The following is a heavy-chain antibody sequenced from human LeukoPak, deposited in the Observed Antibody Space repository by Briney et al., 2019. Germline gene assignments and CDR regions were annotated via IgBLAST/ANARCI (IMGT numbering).Heavy chain of an antibody. V-gene: IGHV3-33*01. Sequence: GSLRLSCAASGFTFSSYGMHWVRQAPGKGLEWVAVIWYDRSNKYYADSVKGRFTISRDNSKNTLYLQMNSLRAEDTAVYYCARDGSYSGELRECWGQGTLVTVSS. CDR1: GFTFSSYG. J-gene: IGHJ4*02. D-gene: IGHD1-26*01. CDR3: ARDGSYSGELREC. CDR2: IWYDRSNK.